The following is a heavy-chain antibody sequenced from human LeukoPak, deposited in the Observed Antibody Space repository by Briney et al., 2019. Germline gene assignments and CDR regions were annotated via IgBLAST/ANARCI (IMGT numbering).Heavy chain of an antibody. V-gene: IGHV4-30-2*01. Sequence: SETLSLTCAVSGGSISSGDYCWSWIRQPPGKGLEWLGYIFHTGHTSYNPALKSRLTITVDMSKDQPSLRLTSVSAADTTVYYCARGCYGSGSHFDFWGQGTLVTVSS. CDR1: GGSISSGDYC. D-gene: IGHD3-10*01. J-gene: IGHJ4*02. CDR2: IFHTGHT. CDR3: ARGCYGSGSHFDF.